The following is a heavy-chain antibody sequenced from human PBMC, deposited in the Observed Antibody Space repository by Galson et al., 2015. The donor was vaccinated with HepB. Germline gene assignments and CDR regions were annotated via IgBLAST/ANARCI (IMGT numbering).Heavy chain of an antibody. V-gene: IGHV1-69*10. J-gene: IGHJ4*02. CDR3: ASGENCSSTSCR. D-gene: IGHD2-2*01. CDR2: IIPILGIA. CDR1: GGTFSSYA. Sequence: SVKVSCKASGGTFSSYAISWVRQAPGQGLEWMGGIIPILGIANYAQKFQGRVTITADKSTSTAYMELSSLRSEDTAVYYCASGENCSSTSCRWGQGTLVTVSS.